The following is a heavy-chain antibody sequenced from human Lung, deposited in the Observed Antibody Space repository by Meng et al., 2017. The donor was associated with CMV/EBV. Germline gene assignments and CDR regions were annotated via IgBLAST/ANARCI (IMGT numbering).Heavy chain of an antibody. CDR2: IWYDGSNE. J-gene: IGHJ5*02. CDR1: GFPFSNSA. V-gene: IGHV3-33*06. Sequence: VASGFPFSNSAMHWVRQAPGKGLQWVALIWYDGSNEYYADSVQGRFTISRDNSKNTLYLQMNSLRAEDTAVYYCAKGPTDFWSGYYIVSWAQGTLVTVSS. D-gene: IGHD3-3*01. CDR3: AKGPTDFWSGYYIVS.